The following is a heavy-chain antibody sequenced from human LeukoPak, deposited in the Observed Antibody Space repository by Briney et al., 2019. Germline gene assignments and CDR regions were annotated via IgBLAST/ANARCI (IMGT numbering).Heavy chain of an antibody. Sequence: GGSLRISCAASGFSFSNYAMSWVRQAPGAGLEWVSAVSGPGRSTYYTDSVRGRFNISRDNSKNTLFLEMSSLRGEDTAVYFCAKGHSKRASAGSDGLLWDLWGQGTLVTVSS. V-gene: IGHV3-23*01. CDR2: VSGPGRST. CDR3: AKGHSKRASAGSDGLLWDL. D-gene: IGHD6-13*01. J-gene: IGHJ5*02. CDR1: GFSFSNYA.